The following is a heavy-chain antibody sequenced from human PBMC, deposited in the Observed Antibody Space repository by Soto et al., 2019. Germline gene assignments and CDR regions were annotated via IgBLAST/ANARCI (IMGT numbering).Heavy chain of an antibody. D-gene: IGHD6-25*01. V-gene: IGHV5-51*01. CDR3: ARLSLYCPSSIGYFDS. Sequence: GESPKISCEASGYSFTSYWIGWVRQTPGKGLEWMGIIYPGDSDTRYSPSFQGQVSISADKSSSTAYLQWSSLKASDTAIYYCARLSLYCPSSIGYFDSWGQGTLVTVSS. J-gene: IGHJ4*02. CDR2: IYPGDSDT. CDR1: GYSFTSYW.